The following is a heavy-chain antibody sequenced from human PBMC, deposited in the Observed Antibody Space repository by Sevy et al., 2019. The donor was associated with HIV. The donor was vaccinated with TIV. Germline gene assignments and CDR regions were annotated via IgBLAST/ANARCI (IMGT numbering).Heavy chain of an antibody. J-gene: IGHJ6*02. Sequence: GGSLRLSCAASGFTVSSNYMSWVRQAPGKGLEWVSVIYSGGSTYYADSVKGRFTISRDNSKNTLYLQMNSLRAEDTAVYYCARDYGYYDFWSSYPYYYYGMDVWGQGTTVTVSS. CDR2: IYSGGST. CDR3: ARDYGYYDFWSSYPYYYYGMDV. CDR1: GFTVSSNY. D-gene: IGHD3-3*01. V-gene: IGHV3-53*01.